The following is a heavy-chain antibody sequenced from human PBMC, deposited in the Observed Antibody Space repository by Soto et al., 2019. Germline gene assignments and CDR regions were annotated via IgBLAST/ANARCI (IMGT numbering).Heavy chain of an antibody. CDR3: ARLYYDYV. CDR2: VSMDSDTI. Sequence: SXGSLNVSCTSLGIDFRTLIIKLVRQAPGKGLEWIAYVSMDSDTIHYADSVKGRFTISRDDAENSLYLQMNSLRDEDTDTYSCARLYYDYVCGQGTTVTVPS. D-gene: IGHD3-3*01. CDR1: GIDFRTLI. V-gene: IGHV3-48*02. J-gene: IGHJ6*02.